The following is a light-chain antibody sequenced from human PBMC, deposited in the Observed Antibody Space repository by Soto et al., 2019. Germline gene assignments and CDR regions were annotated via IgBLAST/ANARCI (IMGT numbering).Light chain of an antibody. CDR2: GNS. Sequence: QSVLTQPPSVSGAPGQRVTISCTGSSSNIGAGYDVHWYQQVPGTAPKLLIYGNSNRPSGVPDRFSASKSGTSASLAITGLQAEDEADYYCQSYDSSRSWVFGGGTKLTVL. V-gene: IGLV1-40*01. CDR3: QSYDSSRSWV. J-gene: IGLJ3*02. CDR1: SSNIGAGYD.